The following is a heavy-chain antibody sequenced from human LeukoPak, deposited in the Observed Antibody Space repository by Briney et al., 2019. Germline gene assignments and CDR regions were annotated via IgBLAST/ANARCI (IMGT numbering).Heavy chain of an antibody. Sequence: GGSLRLSCAASGFTFSSYAMSWVRQAPGKGLEWVSAISGSGGSTYYADSVKGRFTISRDNSKNTLYLQMNSLRAEDTAVYYCAKDFEVVSGVYYYDSSGHYFDYWGQGTLVTVSS. J-gene: IGHJ4*02. V-gene: IGHV3-23*01. D-gene: IGHD3-22*01. CDR1: GFTFSSYA. CDR2: ISGSGGST. CDR3: AKDFEVVSGVYYYDSSGHYFDY.